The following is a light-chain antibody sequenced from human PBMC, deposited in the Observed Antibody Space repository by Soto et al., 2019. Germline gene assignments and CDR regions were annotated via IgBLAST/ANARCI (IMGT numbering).Light chain of an antibody. CDR2: DAS. J-gene: IGKJ4*01. Sequence: EIVLTQSPATLSLSPGERATLYCRASQSVSSYLAWYQQKPDQAPRLLIYDASNRATGVPARFSGSGSGTDFTLNISSLEPEDFAVYYCQQRSNWPLTFGAETKVEIK. CDR1: QSVSSY. CDR3: QQRSNWPLT. V-gene: IGKV3-11*01.